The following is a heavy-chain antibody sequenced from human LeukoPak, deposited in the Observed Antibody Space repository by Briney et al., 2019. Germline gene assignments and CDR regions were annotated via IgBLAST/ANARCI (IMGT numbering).Heavy chain of an antibody. CDR3: AKDPVRFLEWLSFLDY. J-gene: IGHJ4*02. Sequence: GGSLRLSCAASGFTFSNAWMSWVRQAPGKGLEWVGRIKSKKDGGTTDYAAPVKGRFTISRDDSKNTLYLQMNSLRAEDTAVYYCAKDPVRFLEWLSFLDYWGQGTLVTVSS. D-gene: IGHD3-3*01. V-gene: IGHV3-15*01. CDR1: GFTFSNAW. CDR2: IKSKKDGGTT.